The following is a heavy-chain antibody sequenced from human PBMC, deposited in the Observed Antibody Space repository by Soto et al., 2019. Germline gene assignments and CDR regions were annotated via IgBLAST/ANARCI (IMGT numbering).Heavy chain of an antibody. J-gene: IGHJ5*02. D-gene: IGHD2-15*01. V-gene: IGHV1-3*05. CDR1: GYTFTSYA. CDR3: ARGGGGPVDWFDT. Sequence: QVQLVQSGAEEKKPGASVKVSCKASGYTFTSYAMHWVRQAPGQRLEWMGWINAGNGNTKYSQKSQGRVTITRDTSASTAYMGVRSLRSEDTAVYYGARGGGGPVDWFDTWGQGTLVTVSS. CDR2: INAGNGNT.